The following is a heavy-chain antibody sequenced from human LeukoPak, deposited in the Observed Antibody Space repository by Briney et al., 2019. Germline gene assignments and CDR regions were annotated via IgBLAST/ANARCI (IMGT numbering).Heavy chain of an antibody. CDR2: IYHSGST. Sequence: SETLSLTCAVSGGSISSGGYSWSWIRQPPGKGLEWIGYIYHSGSTYYNPSLKSRVTISVDRSKNQFSLKLSSVTAADTAVYYCARGHYDILTGQGYYFDYWGQGTPVTVSS. J-gene: IGHJ4*02. CDR3: ARGHYDILTGQGYYFDY. D-gene: IGHD3-9*01. V-gene: IGHV4-30-2*01. CDR1: GGSISSGGYS.